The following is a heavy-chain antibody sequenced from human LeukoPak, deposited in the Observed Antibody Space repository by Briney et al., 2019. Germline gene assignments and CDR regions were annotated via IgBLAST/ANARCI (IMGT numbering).Heavy chain of an antibody. CDR2: IKADGSEK. Sequence: PGGSLRLSCAASGFPFSSRWMSWVRQAPGKGLEWVANIKADGSEKYYVDSGKGRLTVSRDNAKNSLYLQMNSLRAEDTGLYYCARYCGGGSCFDYWGRGTLVTVSS. D-gene: IGHD2-15*01. J-gene: IGHJ4*02. CDR3: ARYCGGGSCFDY. CDR1: GFPFSSRW. V-gene: IGHV3-7*04.